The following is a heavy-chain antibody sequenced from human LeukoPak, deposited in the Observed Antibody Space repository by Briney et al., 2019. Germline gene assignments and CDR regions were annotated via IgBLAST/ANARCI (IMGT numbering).Heavy chain of an antibody. D-gene: IGHD6-19*01. Sequence: PGGSLRLFCAASGFTFSTYEMNWVRQAPGKGLEGLSYISSSGSTIYYADSVKGRFPISRDNAQNSLFLQMNSLRAEDTAIYYCARGPSVGSGWSPDYWGQGTLVTVSS. CDR3: ARGPSVGSGWSPDY. CDR1: GFTFSTYE. J-gene: IGHJ4*02. V-gene: IGHV3-48*03. CDR2: ISSSGSTI.